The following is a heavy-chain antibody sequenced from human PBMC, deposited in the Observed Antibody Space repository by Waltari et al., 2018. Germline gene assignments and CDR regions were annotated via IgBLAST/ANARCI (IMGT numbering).Heavy chain of an antibody. CDR2: IYYSGST. D-gene: IGHD6-19*01. CDR3: ARYGWGLVPYFDY. J-gene: IGHJ4*02. Sequence: QLQLQESGPGLVKPSETLTLTCTVSGGSISSSSYYWGWIRQPPGKGLEWIGSIYYSGSTYYNPSLKSRVTISVDTSKNQFSLKLSSVTAADTAVYYCARYGWGLVPYFDYWGQGTLVTVSS. V-gene: IGHV4-39*07. CDR1: GGSISSSSYY.